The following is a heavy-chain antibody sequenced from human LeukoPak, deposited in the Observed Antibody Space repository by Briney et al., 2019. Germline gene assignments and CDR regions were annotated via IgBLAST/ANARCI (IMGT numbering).Heavy chain of an antibody. Sequence: ASVKVSCKASGYTFSKYSINWVRQAPGQGLEWMGWISGYNGKTNYAQKLQDRVTMTTDTSTSTAYMELRSLRSDDTAVYYCARNFHPGNWDYWGQGALVTVSS. D-gene: IGHD1-14*01. CDR2: ISGYNGKT. CDR1: GYTFSKYS. V-gene: IGHV1-18*01. J-gene: IGHJ4*02. CDR3: ARNFHPGNWDY.